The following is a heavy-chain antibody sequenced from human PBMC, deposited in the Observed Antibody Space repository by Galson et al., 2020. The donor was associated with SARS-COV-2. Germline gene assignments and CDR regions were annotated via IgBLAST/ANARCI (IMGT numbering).Heavy chain of an antibody. D-gene: IGHD6-13*01. CDR2: ISDSGTNI. V-gene: IGHV3-48*03. CDR3: ASPYLAAASFFGAFDL. CDR1: GFTFTSYD. J-gene: IGHJ3*01. Sequence: GESLKISCAASGFTFTSYDMNWVRQAPGKGLEWISYISDSGTNIYYADSVKGRFTISRDSAKNSVYLQMTSLRAEDTAVYDCASPYLAAASFFGAFDLWGRGTMVTVSS.